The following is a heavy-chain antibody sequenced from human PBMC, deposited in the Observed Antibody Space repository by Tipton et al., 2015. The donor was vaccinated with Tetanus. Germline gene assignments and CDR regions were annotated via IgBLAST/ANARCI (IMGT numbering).Heavy chain of an antibody. Sequence: QSGPEVKKPGASVKVSCKASGDPISHYGLSWVRQAPGQGLEWMGWIKKDSFSNNFMTQSAQNFQDRATMTSDTATSADYLELRSLRAEDTALYYCARGRGGAPWSPLDNWGQGTRVTVSS. D-gene: IGHD2-21*01. J-gene: IGHJ4*02. CDR3: ARGRGGAPWSPLDN. V-gene: IGHV1-18*01. CDR2: IKKDSFSNNFMT. CDR1: GDPISHYG.